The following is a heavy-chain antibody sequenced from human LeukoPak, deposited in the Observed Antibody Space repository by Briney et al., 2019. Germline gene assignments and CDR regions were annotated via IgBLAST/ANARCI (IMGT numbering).Heavy chain of an antibody. D-gene: IGHD3-10*01. Sequence: PGGSLRLSCAASGFTFDDYTMHWVRQAPEKGLEWVSHISWDGGSTYYGDSVKGRFTISRDNSKNSLYLQMNSLRTEDTALYYCARGHPYYFDYWGQGTLVTVSS. CDR2: ISWDGGST. V-gene: IGHV3-43*01. CDR3: ARGHPYYFDY. J-gene: IGHJ4*02. CDR1: GFTFDDYT.